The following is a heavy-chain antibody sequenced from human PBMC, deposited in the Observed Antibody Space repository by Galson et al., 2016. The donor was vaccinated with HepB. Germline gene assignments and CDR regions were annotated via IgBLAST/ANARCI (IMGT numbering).Heavy chain of an antibody. Sequence: SLRLSCAASGFSFSSYALNWVRQAPGKGLEWVAVISYDGSNKYHADSVKGRFTISRDNSKNTLDLQMNSLRAEDTAVYYCAKDRDSHGYVVGYGLDVWGQGTTVTVSS. CDR2: ISYDGSNK. J-gene: IGHJ6*02. V-gene: IGHV3-30*04. D-gene: IGHD5-18*01. CDR1: GFSFSSYA. CDR3: AKDRDSHGYVVGYGLDV.